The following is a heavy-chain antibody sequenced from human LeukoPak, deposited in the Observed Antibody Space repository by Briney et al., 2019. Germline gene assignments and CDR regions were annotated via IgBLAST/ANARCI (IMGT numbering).Heavy chain of an antibody. CDR3: ARANTDYYDSSGYDFDY. V-gene: IGHV4-59*01. Sequence: SETLSLTCTVSGGPISSYYWSWIRQPPGKGLEWIGYIYYSGSTNYNPSLKSRVTISVDTSKNQFSLKLSSVTAADTAVYYCARANTDYYDSSGYDFDYWGQGTLVTVSS. J-gene: IGHJ4*02. CDR1: GGPISSYY. D-gene: IGHD3-22*01. CDR2: IYYSGST.